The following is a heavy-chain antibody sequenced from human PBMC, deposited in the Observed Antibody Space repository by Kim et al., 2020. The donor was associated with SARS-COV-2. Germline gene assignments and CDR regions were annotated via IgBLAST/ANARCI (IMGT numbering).Heavy chain of an antibody. V-gene: IGHV3-11*01. CDR1: GFTFSAYY. D-gene: IGHD1-7*01. CDR3: ARDKDDDGGTTTYDY. Sequence: GGSLRLSCAASGFTFSAYYMSWIRQAPGKGLEWVSYISNSGDTIYYADSVKGRFTISRDNARNSLYLQMNSLRAEDTAVYFCARDKDDDGGTTTYDYWG. J-gene: IGHJ4*01. CDR2: ISNSGDTI.